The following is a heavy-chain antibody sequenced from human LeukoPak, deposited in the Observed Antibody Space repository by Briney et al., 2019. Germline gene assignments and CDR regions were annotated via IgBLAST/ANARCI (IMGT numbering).Heavy chain of an antibody. CDR2: ISWNSGSI. D-gene: IGHD3-22*01. Sequence: GGSLRLSCAASGFTFDDYAMHWVRHAPGKGLEWVSGISWNSGSIGYADSVKGRFTISRDNAKNSLYLQMDSLRAEDTALYYCAKDWYYYDSSGYLDYWGQGTLVTVSS. CDR1: GFTFDDYA. V-gene: IGHV3-9*01. J-gene: IGHJ4*02. CDR3: AKDWYYYDSSGYLDY.